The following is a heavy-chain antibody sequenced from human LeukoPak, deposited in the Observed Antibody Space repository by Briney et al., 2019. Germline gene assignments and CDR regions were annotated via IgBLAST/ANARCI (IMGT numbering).Heavy chain of an antibody. D-gene: IGHD5-18*01. J-gene: IGHJ4*02. CDR2: ISWNSGSI. CDR1: GFTVNNKY. V-gene: IGHV3-9*03. CDR3: AKEGRYSYGSIDY. Sequence: GGSLRLSCAASGFTVNNKYMSWVRQAPGKGLEWVSGISWNSGSIGYADSVKGRFTISRDNAKNSLYLQMNSLRAEDMALYYCAKEGRYSYGSIDYWGQRTLVTVSS.